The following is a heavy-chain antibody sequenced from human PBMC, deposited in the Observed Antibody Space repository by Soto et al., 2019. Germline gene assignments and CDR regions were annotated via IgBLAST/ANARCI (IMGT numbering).Heavy chain of an antibody. D-gene: IGHD5-18*01. J-gene: IGHJ4*02. CDR1: GGTLSSYT. Sequence: QVQLVQSGAEVKKPGSSVKVSCETSGGTLSSYTINWVRQAPGQGLEWMGGIIPIFGTANYAQKFQGRVTITADESTSTVYMELSSLRSEDTAVYSCAVLGYRFGYEDYWGQGTLVTVSS. V-gene: IGHV1-69*01. CDR2: IIPIFGTA. CDR3: AVLGYRFGYEDY.